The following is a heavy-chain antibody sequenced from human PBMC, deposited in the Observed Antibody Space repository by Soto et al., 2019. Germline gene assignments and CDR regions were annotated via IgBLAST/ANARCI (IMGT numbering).Heavy chain of an antibody. J-gene: IGHJ4*02. D-gene: IGHD3-9*01. CDR2: IKSKTDGGTA. CDR3: TTGIYYDILTGYHNVAY. V-gene: IGHV3-15*01. Sequence: RGSLRLSCVASGFNLSHPWMTWVRQAAGKGLEWVGRIKSKTDGGTADYAAPVKGRATISRDDSKNTVYLQMNSLKTEDTAVYYCTTGIYYDILTGYHNVAYWGQGALVTSPQ. CDR1: GFNLSHPW.